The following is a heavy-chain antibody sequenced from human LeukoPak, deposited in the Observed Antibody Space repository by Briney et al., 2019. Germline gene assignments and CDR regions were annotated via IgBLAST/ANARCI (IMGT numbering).Heavy chain of an antibody. J-gene: IGHJ6*02. V-gene: IGHV3-23*01. CDR2: ISGSGGST. D-gene: IGHD3-10*01. Sequence: GGSLRLSCAASGFTFSSYAMSWVRQAPGKGLEWVSAISGSGGSTYYADSVKGRFTISRDNSKNTLYLQMDYLKTEDTALYYCSRGPILLWIHNGMDVWGQGTTVTVSS. CDR3: SRGPILLWIHNGMDV. CDR1: GFTFSSYA.